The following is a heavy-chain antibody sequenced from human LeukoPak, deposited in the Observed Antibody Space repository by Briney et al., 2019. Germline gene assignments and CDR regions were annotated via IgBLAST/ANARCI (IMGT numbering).Heavy chain of an antibody. D-gene: IGHD6-13*01. Sequence: PSETLSLTCTVSGGSISSYYWSWIRQPPGKGLEWIGYIYYSGSTNYNPSLKSRVTISVDTSKNQFSLKLSTVTAADTAVYYCARLRIAAAGTRSDYFDYWGQGTLVTVSS. CDR2: IYYSGST. J-gene: IGHJ4*02. CDR1: GGSISSYY. CDR3: ARLRIAAAGTRSDYFDY. V-gene: IGHV4-59*12.